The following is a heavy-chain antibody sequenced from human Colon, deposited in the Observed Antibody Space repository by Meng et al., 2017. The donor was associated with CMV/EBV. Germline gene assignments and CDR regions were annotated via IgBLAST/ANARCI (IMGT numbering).Heavy chain of an antibody. J-gene: IGHJ1*01. CDR1: GGSISGHY. Sequence: VQLQESGPGLVKPSETRSLTCTVSGGSISGHYWTWFRRPAGEGLQWLGRIYSNGRIDENYSLRSRVTISVDTSKNQLSLRLTSVTAADTAVYYCGRAGARGVPIDVWGRGTLVTVSS. CDR3: GRAGARGVPIDV. D-gene: IGHD3-10*01. CDR2: IYSNGRI. V-gene: IGHV4-4*07.